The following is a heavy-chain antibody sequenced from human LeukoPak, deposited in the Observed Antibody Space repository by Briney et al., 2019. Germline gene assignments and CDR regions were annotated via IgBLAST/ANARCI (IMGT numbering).Heavy chain of an antibody. CDR3: ARSSYDSSGMLYFQH. Sequence: GGSLTLSCAAYGFTFSSYWWSWVRQAPGRGLEWVWVIYSGGSTYYADSVKGRFTISRDNSKNTLYLQMNTLRAEDTAVYYCARSSYDSSGMLYFQHWGQGTLVTVSS. V-gene: IGHV3-66*01. J-gene: IGHJ1*01. D-gene: IGHD3-22*01. CDR2: IYSGGST. CDR1: GFTFSSYW.